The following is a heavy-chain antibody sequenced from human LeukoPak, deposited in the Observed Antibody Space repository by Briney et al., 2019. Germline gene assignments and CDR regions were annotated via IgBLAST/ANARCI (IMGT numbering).Heavy chain of an antibody. V-gene: IGHV3-23*01. CDR1: GFTFNIYA. CDR3: AKRAFGSERHLDY. CDR2: ISKSGGGT. D-gene: IGHD3-10*01. Sequence: GGSLRLSCAASGFTFNIYAMNWVRQAPGKGLEWVSVISKSGGGTYYADSVKGRFTISRDNSKNTLYLQMNSLRAEDTAVYYCAKRAFGSERHLDYWGQGTLVTVSS. J-gene: IGHJ4*02.